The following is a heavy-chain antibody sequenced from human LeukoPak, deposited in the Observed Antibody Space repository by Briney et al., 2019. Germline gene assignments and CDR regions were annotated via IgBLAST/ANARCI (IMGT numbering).Heavy chain of an antibody. CDR1: GDSISSSDYC. Sequence: SETLSLTCTVSGDSISSSDYCWSRLRQPPGRGLEFVGCLYFSGSTYYNPSLNGRVTISVDTSKNQFSLNLYSMTAADTALYFCARHRSLRGWFDPWGQGTLVTVSS. CDR2: LYFSGST. V-gene: IGHV4-39*01. D-gene: IGHD2-15*01. J-gene: IGHJ5*02. CDR3: ARHRSLRGWFDP.